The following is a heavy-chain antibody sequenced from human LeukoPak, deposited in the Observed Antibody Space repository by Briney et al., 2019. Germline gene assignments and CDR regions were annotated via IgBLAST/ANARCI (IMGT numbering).Heavy chain of an antibody. D-gene: IGHD1-26*01. CDR2: ISGSGGST. J-gene: IGHJ4*02. Sequence: GGSLRLSCAASGFTFSSYAMSWVRQAPGKGLEWVSGISGSGGSTYYADSVKGRFTISRDNSKNTLYLQMNSLRAEDTSVYYCARDRNTGSSYENLFEYWGQGSLVTVSS. CDR3: ARDRNTGSSYENLFEY. CDR1: GFTFSSYA. V-gene: IGHV3-23*01.